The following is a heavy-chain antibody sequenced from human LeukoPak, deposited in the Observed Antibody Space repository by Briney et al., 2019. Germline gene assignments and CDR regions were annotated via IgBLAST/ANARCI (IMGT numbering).Heavy chain of an antibody. Sequence: ASVKVSCKASGYTFTGYHMHWVRQAPGQGLEWMGWINPNSGGTNYAQKFQGRVTMTRDTSISTAYMELSRLRSDDTAVYYCARGLIAAAFLDWFDPWGQGTLVTVSS. J-gene: IGHJ5*02. CDR2: INPNSGGT. V-gene: IGHV1-2*02. D-gene: IGHD6-13*01. CDR1: GYTFTGYH. CDR3: ARGLIAAAFLDWFDP.